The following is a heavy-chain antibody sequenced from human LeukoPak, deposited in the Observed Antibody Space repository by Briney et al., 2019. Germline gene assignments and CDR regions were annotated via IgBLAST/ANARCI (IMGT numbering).Heavy chain of an antibody. CDR2: INPNSGGT. Sequence: ASVKVSCKASGYTFTGYYMHWVRQAPGQGLEWMGRINPNSGGTKYAQKFQGRVTMTRDTSISTAYMELSRLRSDDTAVYYCARPSIPHYYGSGSNLFDYWGQGTLVTVSS. V-gene: IGHV1-2*06. CDR3: ARPSIPHYYGSGSNLFDY. J-gene: IGHJ4*02. CDR1: GYTFTGYY. D-gene: IGHD3-10*01.